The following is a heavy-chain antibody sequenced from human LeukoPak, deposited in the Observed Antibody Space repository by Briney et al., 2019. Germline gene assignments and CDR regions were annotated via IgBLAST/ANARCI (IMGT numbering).Heavy chain of an antibody. CDR3: ARGKDSGTLVYYYYYYGMDV. CDR2: IYSGGST. Sequence: PGGSLRLSCAASGFTVSSNYMSWVRQAPGKGLEWVSVIYSGGSTYYADSVKGRFTISRDNSKNTLYLQMNSLRAEDTAVYYCARGKDSGTLVYYYYYYGMDVWGQGTTVTVSS. V-gene: IGHV3-53*01. D-gene: IGHD3-10*01. J-gene: IGHJ6*02. CDR1: GFTVSSNY.